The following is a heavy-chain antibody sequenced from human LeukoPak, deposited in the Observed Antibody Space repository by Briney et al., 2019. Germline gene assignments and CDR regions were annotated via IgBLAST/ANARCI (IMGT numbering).Heavy chain of an antibody. V-gene: IGHV1-3*01. D-gene: IGHD3-9*01. CDR2: INAGNGNK. J-gene: IGHJ4*02. CDR1: GYTFTSYD. Sequence: ASVKVSCKASGYTFTSYDINWVRQATGQGLEWMAWINAGNGNKKYSQKFLDRVTITRDTSASTIYMELSSLKSEDTAIYYCARVTGTYCGYWGQGTLVTVSS. CDR3: ARVTGTYCGY.